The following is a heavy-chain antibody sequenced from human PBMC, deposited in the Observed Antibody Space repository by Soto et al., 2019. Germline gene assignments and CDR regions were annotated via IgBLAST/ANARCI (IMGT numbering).Heavy chain of an antibody. V-gene: IGHV4-34*12. CDR2: VFYNGKT. D-gene: IGHD1-26*01. CDR3: ESARWEY. Sequence: TSETLSLTCAVSGGSFNANYWSWVRQPPGKGLEWIGEVFYNGKTNSNPSLKSRVTVLVDTSKNQFSLQLTSVTAADTALFFCESARWEYWGQGIQVTVSS. J-gene: IGHJ4*02. CDR1: GGSFNANY.